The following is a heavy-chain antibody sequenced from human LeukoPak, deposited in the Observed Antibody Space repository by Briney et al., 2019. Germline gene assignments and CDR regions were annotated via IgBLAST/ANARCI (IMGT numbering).Heavy chain of an antibody. J-gene: IGHJ6*03. Sequence: GGSLRLSCAASGFIFSSYGMNWVRQSPGKGLEWVSSITSSSTFIYYADSVKGRFTVSRDNAKNSLYLQMNSLRVKDTAVYYCARSDGRQNYDSYYYYMDVWGKGTTVTVSS. V-gene: IGHV3-21*01. D-gene: IGHD1-7*01. CDR2: ITSSSTFI. CDR3: ARSDGRQNYDSYYYYMDV. CDR1: GFIFSSYG.